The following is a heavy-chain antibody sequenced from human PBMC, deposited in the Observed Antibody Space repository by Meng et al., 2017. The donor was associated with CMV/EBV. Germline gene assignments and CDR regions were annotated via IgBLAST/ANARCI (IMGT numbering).Heavy chain of an antibody. J-gene: IGHJ5*02. CDR1: GGSFRGYY. CDR3: ARGGNWFDP. V-gene: IGHV4-34*01. CDR2: INHSGST. Sequence: VQPRQWGAGLLQPSEPLSLTCAVYGGSFRGYYWGWIRQPPGKGLEWIGEINHSGSTNYTPSLKSRVTISVDTSKNQFSLKLSSVTAADTAVYYCARGGNWFDPWGQGTLVTVSS.